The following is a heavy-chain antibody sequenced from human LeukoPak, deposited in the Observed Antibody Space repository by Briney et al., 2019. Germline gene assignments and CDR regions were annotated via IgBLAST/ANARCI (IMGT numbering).Heavy chain of an antibody. Sequence: GGSLRLSCAASGFTFSGYWMSWFRQAPGKGLEWVANIKHDGSEKYHVDSVKGRFTISRDNSQNSLYLQMNSLRPEDTAVYYCARGAGRDHPDYWGQGTLVTVSS. CDR1: GFTFSGYW. D-gene: IGHD4/OR15-4a*01. CDR2: IKHDGSEK. J-gene: IGHJ4*02. V-gene: IGHV3-7*01. CDR3: ARGAGRDHPDY.